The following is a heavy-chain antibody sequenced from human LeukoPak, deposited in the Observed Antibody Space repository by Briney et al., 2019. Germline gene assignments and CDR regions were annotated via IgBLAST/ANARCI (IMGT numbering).Heavy chain of an antibody. D-gene: IGHD3-22*01. Sequence: KPSETLSLTCTVSGGSISSSSYYWGWIRQPPGKGLESIGSMYYSGSTYYNPPLKSRVTISVDTSKNQFSLNLRSVTAADTAVYYCVRLNGGYYEAIFDYWGQGTLVTVSS. V-gene: IGHV4-39*01. J-gene: IGHJ4*02. CDR1: GGSISSSSYY. CDR2: MYYSGST. CDR3: VRLNGGYYEAIFDY.